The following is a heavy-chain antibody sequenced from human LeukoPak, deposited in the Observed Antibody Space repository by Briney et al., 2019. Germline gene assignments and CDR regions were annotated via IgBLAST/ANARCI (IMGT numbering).Heavy chain of an antibody. V-gene: IGHV3-23*01. Sequence: GGSLRLSCAASGFTFSSYAMSWVRQAPGKGLEWVSAISGSGGSTYYADSVKGRFTISRDDSKNTLYLQMNSLRAEDTAVYYCARHVPVQQQLTQGFDPWGQGILVTVSS. D-gene: IGHD6-13*01. CDR3: ARHVPVQQQLTQGFDP. CDR1: GFTFSSYA. CDR2: ISGSGGST. J-gene: IGHJ5*02.